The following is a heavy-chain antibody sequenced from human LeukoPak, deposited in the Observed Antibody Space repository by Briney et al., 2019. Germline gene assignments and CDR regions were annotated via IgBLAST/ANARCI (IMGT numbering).Heavy chain of an antibody. CDR2: INSNSGDT. J-gene: IGHJ4*02. D-gene: IGHD2-15*01. CDR3: ARLIRRIAVVDLDY. V-gene: IGHV1-2*06. CDR1: GYTFTDYY. Sequence: ASVKVSCKASGYTFTDYYIHWVRQAPRQGLEWMGRINSNSGDTNYAQKFQGRVTMTRDTSINTAYMELSKLRSDDTAVYYCARLIRRIAVVDLDYWGQGTLITVSS.